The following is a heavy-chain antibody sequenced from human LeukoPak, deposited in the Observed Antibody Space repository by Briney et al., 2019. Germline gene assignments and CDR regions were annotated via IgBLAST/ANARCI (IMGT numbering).Heavy chain of an antibody. D-gene: IGHD3-10*01. CDR1: GFTFSSYG. CDR2: ISYDGSNK. J-gene: IGHJ4*02. CDR3: ANSFPRYGSGLGDY. Sequence: GGSLRLSCAASGFTFSSYGMHWVRQAPGKGLEWVAVISYDGSNKYYADSVKGRFTISRDNSKNTLYLQMNSLRAEDTAVYYCANSFPRYGSGLGDYWGQGTLVTVSS. V-gene: IGHV3-30*18.